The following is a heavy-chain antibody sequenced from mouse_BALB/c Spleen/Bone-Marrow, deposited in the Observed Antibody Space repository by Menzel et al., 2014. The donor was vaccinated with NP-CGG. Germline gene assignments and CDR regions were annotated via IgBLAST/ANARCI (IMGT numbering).Heavy chain of an antibody. CDR1: GFNIKDTY. Sequence: EVQLQQSGAELVKPGASVKLSCTASGFNIKDTYMHWVKQRPEQGLEWIGRIDPADGSTKYDPKFQGKATITADTSSNTAYLQLSSLTSEDTAVYFCARWKLRPAMDYWGQGTSVTACS. J-gene: IGHJ4*01. V-gene: IGHV14-3*02. CDR3: ARWKLRPAMDY. CDR2: IDPADGST. D-gene: IGHD2-12*01.